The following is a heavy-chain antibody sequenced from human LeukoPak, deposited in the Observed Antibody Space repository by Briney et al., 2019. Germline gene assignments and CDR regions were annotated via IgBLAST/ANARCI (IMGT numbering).Heavy chain of an antibody. CDR1: EFTFSSYA. J-gene: IGHJ6*02. V-gene: IGHV3-23*01. D-gene: IGHD2/OR15-2a*01. Sequence: GGSLRLSCATSEFTFSSYAMQWVRQAPGKGLEWVSGISASGGSTYYADSVKGRFTISRDNSKNTLYLQMNSLRAEDTAIYYCAKYVSAKGPPYGLDVWGQGTTVTVSS. CDR2: ISASGGST. CDR3: AKYVSAKGPPYGLDV.